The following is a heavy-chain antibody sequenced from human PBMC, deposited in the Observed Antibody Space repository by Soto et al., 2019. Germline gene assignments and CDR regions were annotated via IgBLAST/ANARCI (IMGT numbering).Heavy chain of an antibody. V-gene: IGHV3-30-3*01. D-gene: IGHD5-18*01. CDR3: ARDHMVGMIQLWLFNY. Sequence: QVQRVESGGGVVQPGRSLRLSCAASGFTFSSYAMHWVRKAPGKGLEWVAVISYDGSNKYYADSVKGRFTISRDNSKNTLYLQMHSLRAEDTAVYYCARDHMVGMIQLWLFNYWGQGTLVTVSS. CDR2: ISYDGSNK. CDR1: GFTFSSYA. J-gene: IGHJ4*02.